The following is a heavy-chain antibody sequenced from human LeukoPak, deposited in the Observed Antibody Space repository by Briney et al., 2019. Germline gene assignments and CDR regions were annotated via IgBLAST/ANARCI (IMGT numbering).Heavy chain of an antibody. J-gene: IGHJ2*01. D-gene: IGHD3-10*01. V-gene: IGHV1-2*02. CDR1: GYTFTGYY. CDR3: ARDYGSGSYIFDL. CDR2: INPNSGGT. Sequence: ASVKVSCKASGYTFTGYYMHWVRQAPGQGLEWMGWINPNSGGTNYAQKFQGRVTMTRDTSISTAYMELSSLRSEDTAVYYCARDYGSGSYIFDLWGRGTLVTVSS.